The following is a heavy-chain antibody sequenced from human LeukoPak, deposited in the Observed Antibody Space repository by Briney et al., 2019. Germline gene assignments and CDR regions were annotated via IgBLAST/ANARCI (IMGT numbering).Heavy chain of an antibody. J-gene: IGHJ4*02. V-gene: IGHV1-2*04. CDR2: INLNSGGT. D-gene: IGHD4-17*01. CDR3: ARDSVTVTTPYFDY. CDR1: GFTFTGYY. Sequence: ASVKVSCKASGFTFTGYYMHWVRQAPGQGLEWMGWINLNSGGTNYAQKFQGWVTMTRDTSISTAYMELSRLRSDDTAVYYCARDSVTVTTPYFDYWGQGTLVTVPS.